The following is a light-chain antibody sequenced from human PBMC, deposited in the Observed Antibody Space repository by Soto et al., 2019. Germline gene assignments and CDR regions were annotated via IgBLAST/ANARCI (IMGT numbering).Light chain of an antibody. V-gene: IGLV2-14*01. CDR1: SSDIGGYNY. CDR2: DVS. CDR3: SSYTSSRSYV. Sequence: QSVLTQPASVSGSPGQSITISCTGTSSDIGGYNYVSWYQQHPGKAPKLMIYDVSNRPSGVSNRFSGSKSGNTASLTISVLQAEDEADYYCSSYTSSRSYVFGTGTKVTVL. J-gene: IGLJ1*01.